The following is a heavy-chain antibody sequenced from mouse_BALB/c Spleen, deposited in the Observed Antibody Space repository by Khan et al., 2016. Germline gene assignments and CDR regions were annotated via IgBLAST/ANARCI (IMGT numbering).Heavy chain of an antibody. CDR1: GYTFTNYG. Sequence: QLQLVQSGPELKKPGETVKISCKASGYTFTNYGMNWVKQAPGKGLKWMGWINTNTGEPTYAEEFKGRFAFSLETSASTAYLQINNLKNEDTATYFCARRGYGSSYWGQGTTLTVSS. D-gene: IGHD1-1*01. CDR3: ARRGYGSSY. CDR2: INTNTGEP. J-gene: IGHJ2*01. V-gene: IGHV9-3*02.